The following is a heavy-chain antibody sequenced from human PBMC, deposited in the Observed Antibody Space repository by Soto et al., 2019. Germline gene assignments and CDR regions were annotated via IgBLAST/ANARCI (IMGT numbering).Heavy chain of an antibody. CDR1: GITFSSYG. CDR2: IWYDGSNK. Sequence: QVQLVESGGGVVQPGRSLRLSCAASGITFSSYGMHWVRQAPGKGLEWVAVIWYDGSNKYYADSVKGRFTISRDNSKNTLYLQMNSLRAEDTAVYYCAREKDYYYGSGSYYNSLVYWGQGTLVTVSS. V-gene: IGHV3-33*01. J-gene: IGHJ4*02. CDR3: AREKDYYYGSGSYYNSLVY. D-gene: IGHD3-10*01.